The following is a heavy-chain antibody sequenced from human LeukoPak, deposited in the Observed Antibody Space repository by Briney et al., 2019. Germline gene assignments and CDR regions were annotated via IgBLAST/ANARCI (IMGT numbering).Heavy chain of an antibody. CDR3: ARDLGYCTNGVCHTRFDY. Sequence: GGPLRLSCAASGFTFSSFAMSWVRQAPGKGLEWVSAISGSGGSTYYADSVKGRFSISRDNSKNTLYLQMNSLRAEDTAVYYCARDLGYCTNGVCHTRFDYWGQGTLVAVSS. D-gene: IGHD2-8*01. CDR2: ISGSGGST. V-gene: IGHV3-23*01. J-gene: IGHJ4*02. CDR1: GFTFSSFA.